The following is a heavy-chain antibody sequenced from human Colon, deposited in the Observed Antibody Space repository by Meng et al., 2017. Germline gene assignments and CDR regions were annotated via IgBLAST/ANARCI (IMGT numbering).Heavy chain of an antibody. CDR3: GRDQGRQLINH. CDR2: VYHRGDT. D-gene: IGHD1-1*01. CDR1: GDSISGDSW. J-gene: IGHJ4*02. Sequence: GSGPELEQPWGTLSLTCPLSGDSISGDSWGSWFRRPPGKGLGWIGEVYHRGDTNYNTSLKSRIVISVDRSKTQFSLNLSSVTAADTDVYYCGRDQGRQLINHWGQGTLVTVSS. V-gene: IGHV4-4*02.